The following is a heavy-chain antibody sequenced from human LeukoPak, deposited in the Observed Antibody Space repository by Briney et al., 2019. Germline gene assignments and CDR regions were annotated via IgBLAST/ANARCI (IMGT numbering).Heavy chain of an antibody. Sequence: GGSRRLSCAASGFTFSNYWMHWVRQAPGKGLVWVSRISTDGSSTTYADSVKGRFTISRDNAKNTLYLEMNSLRAEDTAVYYCARDRYCTTTRCSDYWGQGTLVTVSS. V-gene: IGHV3-74*03. CDR3: ARDRYCTTTRCSDY. CDR2: ISTDGSST. D-gene: IGHD2-2*01. J-gene: IGHJ4*02. CDR1: GFTFSNYW.